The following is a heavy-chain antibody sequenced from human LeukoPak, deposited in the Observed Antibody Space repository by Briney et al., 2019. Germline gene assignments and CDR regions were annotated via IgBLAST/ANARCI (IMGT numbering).Heavy chain of an antibody. Sequence: SVKVSCKASGGTFSSYAISWVRQAPGQGLEWMGGIIPIFGTANYAQKFQGRVTITTDESTSTAYMELSSLRSEDTAVYYCARVNSYGSGSYYLDYYYYYMDVWGKGTTVTVSS. CDR1: GGTFSSYA. D-gene: IGHD3-10*01. J-gene: IGHJ6*03. CDR3: ARVNSYGSGSYYLDYYYYYMDV. CDR2: IIPIFGTA. V-gene: IGHV1-69*05.